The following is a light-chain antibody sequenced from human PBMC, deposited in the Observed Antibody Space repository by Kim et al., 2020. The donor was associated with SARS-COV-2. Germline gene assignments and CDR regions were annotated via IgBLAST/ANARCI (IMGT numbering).Light chain of an antibody. CDR2: GAS. J-gene: IGKJ4*01. CDR3: QEYGRSGLT. Sequence: ESVLTQSPGTLSLSPGERATLSCRASQSVSSSYLAWYQQKPGQAPRLLIYGASSRATGIPDRFSGSGSGTDFTLTISRLEPEDFAVYYCQEYGRSGLTFGGGTKVDIK. CDR1: QSVSSSY. V-gene: IGKV3-20*01.